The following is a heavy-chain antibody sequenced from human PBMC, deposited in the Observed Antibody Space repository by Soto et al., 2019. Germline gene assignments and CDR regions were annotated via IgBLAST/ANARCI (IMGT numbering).Heavy chain of an antibody. V-gene: IGHV3-23*01. CDR3: AKDRRAGGNSAFYFDF. Sequence: GGSLRLSCAASGFTFSSYAMSWVRQAPGKGLEWVSLISATGGGTYYADSVKGRFTISRDNSHNTLYLQVHSLTAEDTAVYYCAKDRRAGGNSAFYFDFWGQGAQVTVSS. J-gene: IGHJ4*02. CDR2: ISATGGGT. D-gene: IGHD3-16*01. CDR1: GFTFSSYA.